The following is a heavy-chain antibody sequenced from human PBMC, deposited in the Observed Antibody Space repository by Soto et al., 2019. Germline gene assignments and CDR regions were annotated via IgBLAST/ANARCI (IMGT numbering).Heavy chain of an antibody. D-gene: IGHD6-19*01. CDR3: TREQSDDNYFDP. V-gene: IGHV4-4*07. CDR2: IYYSGGT. CDR1: GGSISTYY. J-gene: IGHJ5*02. Sequence: SETLSLTCTVSGGSISTYYWSWIRQPAGKALEWIGRIYYSGGTNYNPSLKSRVTISLDKSKSQFSLRLISVTAADTAVYYCTREQSDDNYFDPWGQGTLVTVS.